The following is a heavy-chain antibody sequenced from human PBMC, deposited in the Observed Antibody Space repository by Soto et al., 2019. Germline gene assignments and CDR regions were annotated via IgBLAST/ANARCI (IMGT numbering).Heavy chain of an antibody. J-gene: IGHJ4*02. CDR3: TKGPSGDKVDS. V-gene: IGHV4-30-4*01. CDR2: IYNGGST. Sequence: QVQLQESGPGLVKPSQTLSLTCTVSGGSISNVHYCWSWIRQPPDQGPEWIGHIYNGGSTYSNPSLQSRVTISADPSKNQCSLNVSSVSAADSAVYYCTKGPSGDKVDSWGQGILVTVSS. CDR1: GGSISNVHYC. D-gene: IGHD7-27*01.